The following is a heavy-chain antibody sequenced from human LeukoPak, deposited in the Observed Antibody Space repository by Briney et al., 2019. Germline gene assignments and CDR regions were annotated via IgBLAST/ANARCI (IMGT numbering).Heavy chain of an antibody. J-gene: IGHJ3*02. D-gene: IGHD6-6*01. V-gene: IGHV1-69*13. Sequence: ASVKVSCKASGGTFSSYAISWVRQAPGQGLEWMGGIIPIFGTANYAQKFQGRVTITADESTSTAYMELSSLRSEDTAVYYCASYSSIAAPRGAFDIWGQGTMVTVSS. CDR1: GGTFSSYA. CDR2: IIPIFGTA. CDR3: ASYSSIAAPRGAFDI.